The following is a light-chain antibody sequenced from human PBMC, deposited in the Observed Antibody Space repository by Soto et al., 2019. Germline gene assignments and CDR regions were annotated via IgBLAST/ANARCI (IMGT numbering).Light chain of an antibody. J-gene: IGKJ1*01. Sequence: EIVLTQSPGTLSLSPGERATLSCRASQTVSSSYLAWYQQKPGQAPRLLIYAASSRATGIPDRFSGSGSGTDFTLPISRLEPEDFAVYYCQQFGNSLPWTFGQGTKVEI. CDR3: QQFGNSLPWT. CDR1: QTVSSSY. V-gene: IGKV3-20*01. CDR2: AAS.